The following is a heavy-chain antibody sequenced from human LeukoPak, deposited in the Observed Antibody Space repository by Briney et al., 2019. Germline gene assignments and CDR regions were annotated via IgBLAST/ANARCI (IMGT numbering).Heavy chain of an antibody. CDR2: IIPILGIA. CDR3: ARDADIVATPPNY. D-gene: IGHD5-12*01. CDR1: GGTFSSYA. J-gene: IGHJ4*02. V-gene: IGHV1-69*04. Sequence: ASVKVSCKASGGTFSSYAISWVRQAPGQGLEWMGRIIPILGIANYAQKFQGSVTITADKSTSTAYMELSSLRSEDTAVYYCARDADIVATPPNYWGQGTLVTVS.